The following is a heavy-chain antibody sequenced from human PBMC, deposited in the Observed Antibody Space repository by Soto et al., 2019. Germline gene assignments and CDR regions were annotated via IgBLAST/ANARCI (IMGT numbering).Heavy chain of an antibody. D-gene: IGHD3-9*01. Sequence: SETLSLTCTVSGGSISSYYWSWIRQPPGKGLEWIGYIYYSGSTNYNPSLKSRVTISVDTSKNQFSLKLSSVTAADTAVYYCARVRYFDWSLDYWGQGTLVTVSS. CDR3: ARVRYFDWSLDY. CDR2: IYYSGST. CDR1: GGSISSYY. V-gene: IGHV4-59*01. J-gene: IGHJ4*02.